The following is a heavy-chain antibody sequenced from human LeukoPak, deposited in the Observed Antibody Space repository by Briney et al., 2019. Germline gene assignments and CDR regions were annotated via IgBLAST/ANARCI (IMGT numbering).Heavy chain of an antibody. V-gene: IGHV3-30*18. CDR1: GFTFSSYG. CDR2: ISYDGSNK. D-gene: IGHD2-2*01. Sequence: QPGGSLRLSCAASGFTFSSYGMHWVRQAPGKGLGWVAVISYDGSNKYYADSVKGRFTISRDNSKNTLYLQMNSLRAEDTAVYYCAKDRDIVVVPAASFFDYWGQGTLVTVSS. CDR3: AKDRDIVVVPAASFFDY. J-gene: IGHJ4*02.